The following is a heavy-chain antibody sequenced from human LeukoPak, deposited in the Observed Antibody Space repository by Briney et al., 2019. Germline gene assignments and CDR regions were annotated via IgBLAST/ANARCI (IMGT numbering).Heavy chain of an antibody. CDR3: ARNMVRGITSHYFDY. CDR2: MYYSGST. Sequence: PSETLSLTCTVSGDSISSSYYYWGWIRQPPGKGLEWIGDMYYSGSTNYNPSLKSRVTISVDTSKNQFSLKLSSVTAADTAVYYCARNMVRGITSHYFDYWGQGILVTVSS. J-gene: IGHJ4*02. CDR1: GDSISSSYYY. V-gene: IGHV4-61*05. D-gene: IGHD3-10*01.